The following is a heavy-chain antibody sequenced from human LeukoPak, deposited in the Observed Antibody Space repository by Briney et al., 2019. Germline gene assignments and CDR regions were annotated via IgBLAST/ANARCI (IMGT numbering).Heavy chain of an antibody. D-gene: IGHD2-2*02. J-gene: IGHJ4*02. CDR1: GGSFSGYY. CDR3: ARDRGRYCSSTSCYTDIYYFDY. CDR2: INHSGST. V-gene: IGHV4-34*01. Sequence: SETLSLTCAVYGGSFSGYYWSWIRQPPGKGLEWIGEINHSGSTNYNPSLKSRVTISVDTSKNQFSLKLSSVTAADTAVYYCARDRGRYCSSTSCYTDIYYFDYWGQGTLVTVSS.